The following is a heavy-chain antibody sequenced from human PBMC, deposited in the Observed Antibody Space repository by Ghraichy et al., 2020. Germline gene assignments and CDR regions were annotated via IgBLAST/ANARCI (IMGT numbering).Heavy chain of an antibody. J-gene: IGHJ4*02. Sequence: GGSLRLSCAASGFILSKYAMHWVRQAPGKGLEWVAVISYDGKNKHYADSVKGRFTISSDNSKNTLYLQMNSLRAEDTAVYYCARDSSFTADYYFDYWGQGNLVTVSS. D-gene: IGHD5-18*01. CDR1: GFILSKYA. CDR3: ARDSSFTADYYFDY. V-gene: IGHV3-30*04. CDR2: ISYDGKNK.